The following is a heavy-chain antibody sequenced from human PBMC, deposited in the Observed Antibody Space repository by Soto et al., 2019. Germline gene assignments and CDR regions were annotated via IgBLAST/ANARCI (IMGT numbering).Heavy chain of an antibody. J-gene: IGHJ4*02. CDR1: GFNFGSSW. Sequence: PGGSLRLSCAASGFNFGSSWTHWVRQAPGKGLEWVSRMTSDGSTTDYADSVKGRFTVSRDNGKYTLYLQMNSLRAEDTAVYYCATAEVDYWGPGTLVTVSS. CDR2: MTSDGSTT. V-gene: IGHV3-74*01. CDR3: ATAEVDY.